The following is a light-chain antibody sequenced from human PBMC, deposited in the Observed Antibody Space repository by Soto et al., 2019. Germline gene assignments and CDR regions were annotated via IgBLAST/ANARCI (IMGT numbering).Light chain of an antibody. CDR1: HNIERW. CDR3: QQFAISTT. J-gene: IGKJ1*01. V-gene: IGKV1-5*01. Sequence: IQMTQSPSTLSTSVGDRVTITCRASHNIERWMAWYQQKPGKAPSLLIFDASTLHSGVPSRFSGSGSGTDFTLTISSLQPDDFATYYCQQFAISTTFGQGTKVDIK. CDR2: DAS.